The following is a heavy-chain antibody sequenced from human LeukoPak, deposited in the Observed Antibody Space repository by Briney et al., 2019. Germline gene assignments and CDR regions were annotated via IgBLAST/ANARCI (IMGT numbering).Heavy chain of an antibody. V-gene: IGHV3-11*01. CDR2: ISTRDNVI. D-gene: IGHD3-22*01. CDR1: GFDVDGYY. Sequence: GGSLRLSCAASGFDVDGYYMDWIRQAPGKGLEWVAYISTRDNVIYYADSVKGRFAISTDSAENSVYLQLNRLTVEDTAVYYCAREQWFRWDFWGQGILVSVSS. J-gene: IGHJ4*02. CDR3: AREQWFRWDF.